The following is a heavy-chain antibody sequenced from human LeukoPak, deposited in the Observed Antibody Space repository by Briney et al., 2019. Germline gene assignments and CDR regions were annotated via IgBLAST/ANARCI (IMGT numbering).Heavy chain of an antibody. J-gene: IGHJ5*02. V-gene: IGHV3-23*01. CDR2: ISGSGGST. CDR1: GFTFSSYA. Sequence: GGSLRLSCAASGFTFSSYAMSWVRQAPGKGLEWVSVISGSGGSTYYADSVKGRFTISRDNSKYTLYLQMNSLRAEDTAVYYCAKSYCSGGSCSNWFDPWGQGTLVTVSS. D-gene: IGHD2-15*01. CDR3: AKSYCSGGSCSNWFDP.